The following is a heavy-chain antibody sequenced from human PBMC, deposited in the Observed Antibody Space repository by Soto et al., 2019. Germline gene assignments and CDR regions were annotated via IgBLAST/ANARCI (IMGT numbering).Heavy chain of an antibody. CDR2: IIPMFDIA. J-gene: IGHJ3*02. V-gene: IGHV1-69*02. D-gene: IGHD2-15*01. CDR3: TRGSWSAEVFDI. Sequence: QVQLVKSGVEVKQPGSSVKVSCKAAGGSFSIYTVFWVRQAPGQGLEWMGRIIPMFDIAHYAQNFQGRVTFNADKFTDTVYLDMLNLRSDDTAVYYCTRGSWSAEVFDIWGQGTLVTVSS. CDR1: GGSFSIYT.